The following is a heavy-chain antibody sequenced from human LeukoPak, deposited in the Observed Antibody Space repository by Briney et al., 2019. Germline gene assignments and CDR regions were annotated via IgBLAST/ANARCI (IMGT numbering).Heavy chain of an antibody. CDR3: ARGRFDSSGAGDYFDH. Sequence: SETLSLTCTVSGGSINSYYWSSVRQPAGKGLEWIGRIYTSGSTNYNPPLSSRVTMSVDTSKNQFSLKLTSVTAADTAVYFCARGRFDSSGAGDYFDHWGQGTLVTVSS. D-gene: IGHD3-22*01. J-gene: IGHJ4*02. V-gene: IGHV4-4*07. CDR2: IYTSGST. CDR1: GGSINSYY.